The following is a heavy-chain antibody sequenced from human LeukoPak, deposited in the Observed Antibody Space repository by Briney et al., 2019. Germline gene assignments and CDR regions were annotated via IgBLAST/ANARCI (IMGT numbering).Heavy chain of an antibody. CDR3: ARDRRRAVVTE. J-gene: IGHJ4*02. D-gene: IGHD4-23*01. Sequence: GSLRLSCAASGFTFSSYAMHWVRQAPGKGLEYVSAISSNGGSTYYANSVKGRFTISRDNSKNTLYLQMNSLRAEDTAVYYCARDRRRAVVTEWGQGTLVTVSS. CDR2: ISSNGGST. V-gene: IGHV3-64*01. CDR1: GFTFSSYA.